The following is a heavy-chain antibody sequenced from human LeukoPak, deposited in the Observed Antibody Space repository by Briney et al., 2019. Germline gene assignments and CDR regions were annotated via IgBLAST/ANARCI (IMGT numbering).Heavy chain of an antibody. CDR3: AKDYYYDSSGYYPKLPPFDY. CDR2: ISGSGGST. CDR1: GFTFSSYA. D-gene: IGHD3-22*01. V-gene: IGHV3-23*01. Sequence: AGGSLRLSCAASGFTFSSYAMSWVRQAPGKGLEWVSAISGSGGSTYYADSVKGRFTISRDNSKNTLYLQMNSLRAEDTAVYYCAKDYYYDSSGYYPKLPPFDYWGQGTLVTVSS. J-gene: IGHJ4*02.